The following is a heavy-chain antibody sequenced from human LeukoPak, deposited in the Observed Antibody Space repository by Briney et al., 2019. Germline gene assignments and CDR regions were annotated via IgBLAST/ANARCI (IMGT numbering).Heavy chain of an antibody. Sequence: GGSLRLSCAASGFTLSIYWMNWVRQAPGKGLEWVSSISSSTYYIYYTDSVKGRFTISRDNAKNSLYLQMNSLRAEDTAVYYCARANYGDYTFDYWGQGTLVTVSS. CDR2: ISSSTYYI. V-gene: IGHV3-21*01. J-gene: IGHJ4*02. D-gene: IGHD4-17*01. CDR3: ARANYGDYTFDY. CDR1: GFTLSIYW.